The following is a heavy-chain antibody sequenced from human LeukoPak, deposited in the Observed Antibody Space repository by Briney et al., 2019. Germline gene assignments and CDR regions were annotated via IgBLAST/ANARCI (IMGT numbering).Heavy chain of an antibody. CDR2: ISGSGGST. Sequence: GGSLRLSCAASGFTFSSYGMHWVRQAPGKGLEWVSAISGSGGSTYYADSVKGRFTISRDNSKNTLYLQMNSLRAEDTAVYYCAKLSTYCGGDRYEIPTQYFQHWGQGTLVTVSS. CDR1: GFTFSSYG. D-gene: IGHD2-21*02. J-gene: IGHJ1*01. CDR3: AKLSTYCGGDRYEIPTQYFQH. V-gene: IGHV3-23*01.